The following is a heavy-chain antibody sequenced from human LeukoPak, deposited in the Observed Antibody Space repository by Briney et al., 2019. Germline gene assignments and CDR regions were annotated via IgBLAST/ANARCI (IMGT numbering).Heavy chain of an antibody. D-gene: IGHD6-13*01. CDR3: ARAGYSSSWRERYKYYFDY. CDR2: INHSGST. CDR1: GDSISSGDYY. V-gene: IGHV4-61*10. Sequence: SETLSLTCTVSGDSISSGDYYWSWIRQPAGKGLEWIGEINHSGSTNFNPSLRSRVTISLDTSKNQFSLTLRSLTAADTAVYYCARAGYSSSWRERYKYYFDYWGQGTLVTVSS. J-gene: IGHJ4*02.